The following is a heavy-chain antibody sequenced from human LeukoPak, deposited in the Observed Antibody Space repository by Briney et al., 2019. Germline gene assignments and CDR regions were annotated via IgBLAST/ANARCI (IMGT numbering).Heavy chain of an antibody. V-gene: IGHV4-34*01. CDR3: ARGRRGGSYFDY. CDR1: GGSFSGYY. CDR2: INHSGST. D-gene: IGHD1-26*01. Sequence: SVTLSLTCAVYGGSFSGYYWSWIRQPPGKGLEWIGEINHSGSTNYNPSLKSRVTISVDTSKNQFSLKLSSVTAADTAVYYCARGRRGGSYFDYWGQGTLVTVSS. J-gene: IGHJ4*02.